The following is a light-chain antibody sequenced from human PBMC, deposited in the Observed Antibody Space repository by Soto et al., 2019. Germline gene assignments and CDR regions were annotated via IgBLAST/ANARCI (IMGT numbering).Light chain of an antibody. CDR1: NSNIGSNT. Sequence: QSVLTQPPSASGTPGQRVTISCSGSNSNIGSNTVNWYQQVPGTAPKLLIYSNNQRPSGVPDRLSGSKSGTSASLAISGLQSEDEADYYCAAWDDSLNGYVFGAGTKVTVL. CDR2: SNN. CDR3: AAWDDSLNGYV. J-gene: IGLJ1*01. V-gene: IGLV1-44*01.